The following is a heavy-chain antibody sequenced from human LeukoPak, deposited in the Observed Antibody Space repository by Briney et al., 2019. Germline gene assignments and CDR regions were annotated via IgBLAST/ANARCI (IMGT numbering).Heavy chain of an antibody. CDR1: GGTFSSYA. Sequence: ASVKVSCKASGGTFSSYAISWVRQAPGQGLEWMGGIIPIFGTANYAQKFQGRVTITADESTSTAYMELSSLRSEDTAVYYCARNRLNDYGDYYHMDVWGKGTTVTVSS. CDR3: ARNRLNDYGDYYHMDV. CDR2: IIPIFGTA. J-gene: IGHJ6*03. D-gene: IGHD4-17*01. V-gene: IGHV1-69*13.